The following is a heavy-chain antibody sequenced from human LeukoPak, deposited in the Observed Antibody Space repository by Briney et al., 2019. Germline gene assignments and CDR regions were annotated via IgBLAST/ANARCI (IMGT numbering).Heavy chain of an antibody. CDR3: ARAYEYASGSYRYPAY. CDR1: GFTFSSYS. J-gene: IGHJ4*02. V-gene: IGHV3-21*01. CDR2: ISSSSSYI. Sequence: GRSLRLSCAASGFTFSSYSMNWVRQAPGKGLEWVSSISSSSSYIYYADSVKGRSTISRDNAKNSLYLQMNSLRAEDTAVYCCARAYEYASGSYRYPAYCGQPPLVTVS. D-gene: IGHD3-16*02.